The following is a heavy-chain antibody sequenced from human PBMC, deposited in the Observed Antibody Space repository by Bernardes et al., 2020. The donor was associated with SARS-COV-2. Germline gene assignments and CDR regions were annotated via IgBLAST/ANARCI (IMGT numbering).Heavy chain of an antibody. Sequence: SMKVSCKASGIPFTSSAVQWVRQARGQRLEWIGWIDVDGGGTNYAQKFQERVTITWDMSTSTAYMDLSSLRSEDTTVYYCAAGPNWFDHWGQGTLVTVSS. J-gene: IGHJ5*02. V-gene: IGHV1-58*01. CDR3: AAGPNWFDH. CDR1: GIPFTSSA. CDR2: IDVDGGGT.